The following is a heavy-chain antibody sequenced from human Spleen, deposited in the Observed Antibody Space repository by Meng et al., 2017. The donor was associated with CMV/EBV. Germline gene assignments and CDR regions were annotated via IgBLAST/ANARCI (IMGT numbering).Heavy chain of an antibody. CDR3: ARDSPDTAMVRTFDY. J-gene: IGHJ4*02. D-gene: IGHD5-18*01. CDR2: INPNSGGT. V-gene: IGHV1-2*02. Sequence: QVQLVQSGAEVKKPGASVKVSCKAAGYTFTGYYMHWVRQAPGQGLEWMGWINPNSGGTNYAQKFQGRVTMTRDTSISTAYMELSRLRSDDTAVYYCARDSPDTAMVRTFDYWGQGTLVTASS. CDR1: GYTFTGYY.